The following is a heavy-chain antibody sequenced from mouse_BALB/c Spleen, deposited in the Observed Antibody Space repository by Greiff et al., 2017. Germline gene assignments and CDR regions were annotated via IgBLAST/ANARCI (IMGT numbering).Heavy chain of an antibody. Sequence: VQLKESGPGLVAPSQSLSITCTVSGFSLTSYGVHWVRQPPGKGLEWLGVIWAGGSTNYNSALMSRLSISKDNSKSQVFLKMNSLQTDDTAMYYCARDADYGSFYAMDYWGQGTSVTVSS. CDR2: IWAGGST. J-gene: IGHJ4*01. V-gene: IGHV2-9*02. CDR3: ARDADYGSFYAMDY. D-gene: IGHD1-1*01. CDR1: GFSLTSYG.